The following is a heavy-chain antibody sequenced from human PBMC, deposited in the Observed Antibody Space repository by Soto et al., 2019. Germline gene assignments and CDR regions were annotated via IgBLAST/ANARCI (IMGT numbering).Heavy chain of an antibody. CDR2: IYSGGST. J-gene: IGHJ5*02. CDR1: GFTVSSNY. Sequence: PGGSLRLSCAASGFTVSSNYMSWVRQAPGKGLEWVSVIYSGGSTYYADSVKGRFTISRDNSKNTLYLQMNSLRAEDTAVYYCARARVLTGYWFDPWGQGTLVTVSS. V-gene: IGHV3-66*01. D-gene: IGHD3-9*01. CDR3: ARARVLTGYWFDP.